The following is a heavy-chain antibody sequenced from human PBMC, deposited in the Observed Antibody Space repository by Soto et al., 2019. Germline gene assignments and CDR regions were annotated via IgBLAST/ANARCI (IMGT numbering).Heavy chain of an antibody. CDR1: GFSLSTSGMC. CDR3: AHRKDSSYYYGMDV. J-gene: IGHJ6*02. CDR2: IYWDDDK. V-gene: IGHV2-5*08. Sequence: SSPTLVNPTQTLTLTCTFSGFSLSTSGMCVSWIRQRPGKALEWLALIYWDDDKRYSPSLKSRLTITKDTSKNQVVLTMTNMDPVDTATYYCAHRKDSSYYYGMDVWGQGTTVTVSS. D-gene: IGHD3-22*01.